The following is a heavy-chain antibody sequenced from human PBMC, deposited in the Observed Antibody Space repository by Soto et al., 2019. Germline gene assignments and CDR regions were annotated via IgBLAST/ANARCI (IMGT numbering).Heavy chain of an antibody. CDR3: AKGYYGDYWVADY. J-gene: IGHJ4*02. CDR2: ISGSGGST. Sequence: EVQLLESGGGLVQPGGSLRLSCAASGFTFSSYAMSWVRQAPGKGLEWVSAISGSGGSTYYADSVKGRFTISRDNSKNTMYLQMNSLRAEDTAVYYCAKGYYGDYWVADYWGQGPLVTVSS. V-gene: IGHV3-23*01. D-gene: IGHD4-17*01. CDR1: GFTFSSYA.